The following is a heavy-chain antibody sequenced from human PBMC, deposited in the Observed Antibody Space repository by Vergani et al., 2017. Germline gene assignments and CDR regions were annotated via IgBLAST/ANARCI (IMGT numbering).Heavy chain of an antibody. J-gene: IGHJ6*03. CDR1: GYTLTELS. CDR2: FDPEDGET. CDR3: ARGRPVVPAAMSYYYMDV. Sequence: QVQLVQSGAEVKKPGASVKVSCKVSGYTLTELSMHWVRQAPGKGLEWMGGFDPEDGETIYAQKFQGRVTMTEDTSTDTAYMELSSLRSEDTAVYYCARGRPVVPAAMSYYYMDVWGKGTTVTVSS. V-gene: IGHV1-24*01. D-gene: IGHD2-2*01.